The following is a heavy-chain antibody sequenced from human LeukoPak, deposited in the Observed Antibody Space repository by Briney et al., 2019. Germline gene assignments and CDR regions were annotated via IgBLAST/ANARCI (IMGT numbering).Heavy chain of an antibody. V-gene: IGHV3-11*01. D-gene: IGHD2-21*01. CDR2: ISSSGSTI. J-gene: IGHJ6*03. Sequence: PGGSLRLSCAASGFTFSDYYMSWIRQAPGKGLEWVSYISSSGSTIYYADSVKGRLTISRDNAKNSLYLQMNSLRAEDTAVYYCARDLAPEGFWWARYYYYYMDVWGKGTTVTISS. CDR3: ARDLAPEGFWWARYYYYYMDV. CDR1: GFTFSDYY.